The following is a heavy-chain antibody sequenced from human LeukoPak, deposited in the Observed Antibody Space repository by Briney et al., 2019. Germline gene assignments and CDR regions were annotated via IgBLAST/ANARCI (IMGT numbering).Heavy chain of an antibody. CDR1: GFTFSSYA. Sequence: PGGSLRLSCAASGFTFSSYAMHWVRQAPGKGLEWVAVISYDGSNKYYADSVKGRFTISRDHSKNTLYLQMNSLRAEDTVVYYCARGPVGATTPLLGYWGQGTLVTVSS. J-gene: IGHJ4*02. CDR2: ISYDGSNK. D-gene: IGHD1-26*01. CDR3: ARGPVGATTPLLGY. V-gene: IGHV3-30-3*01.